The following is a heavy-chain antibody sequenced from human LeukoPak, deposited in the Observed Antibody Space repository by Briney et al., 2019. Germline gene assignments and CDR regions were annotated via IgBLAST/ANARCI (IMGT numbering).Heavy chain of an antibody. D-gene: IGHD1-26*01. Sequence: GGSLRLSCVVSGFTFSSYAMSWVRQAPGKGLEWVSGISGSGGSTYYADSVKGRFTISRDNSKNTLYLQMNSLRAEDTAVYYCAKGPRWDLDDYYMDVWGKGTTVTISS. V-gene: IGHV3-23*01. CDR2: ISGSGGST. CDR3: AKGPRWDLDDYYMDV. CDR1: GFTFSSYA. J-gene: IGHJ6*03.